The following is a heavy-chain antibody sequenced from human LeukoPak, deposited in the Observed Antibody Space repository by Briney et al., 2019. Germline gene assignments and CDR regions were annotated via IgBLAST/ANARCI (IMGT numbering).Heavy chain of an antibody. D-gene: IGHD3-3*01. CDR1: GFSFNSYD. CDR3: ARDRGYDFWSGSFDL. Sequence: GGSLRLSCEASGFSFNSYDMHWVRQVTGKGLEWVSAIGTGGDTYYADFVKGRFTISRENAKKSFYLEMNCLSAEDTAVYYCARDRGYDFWSGSFDLWGRGTLVTVSS. J-gene: IGHJ2*01. CDR2: IGTGGDT. V-gene: IGHV3-13*01.